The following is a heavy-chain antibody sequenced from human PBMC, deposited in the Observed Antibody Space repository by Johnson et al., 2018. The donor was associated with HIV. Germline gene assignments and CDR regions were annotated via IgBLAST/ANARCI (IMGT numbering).Heavy chain of an antibody. J-gene: IGHJ3*02. CDR3: TRDPYYDFLTGPRDAFDI. Sequence: VRLVESGGDSVQPGGSLRLSCAASGFTVSNYYMTWVRQSPGKGLEWVSVIYSGGSTYYADSVKGRFTISRDTSKNTLYLQMNSLRAEDTAVYYCTRDPYYDFLTGPRDAFDIWGQGTMVTVSS. CDR2: IYSGGST. V-gene: IGHV3-66*01. CDR1: GFTVSNYY. D-gene: IGHD3-9*01.